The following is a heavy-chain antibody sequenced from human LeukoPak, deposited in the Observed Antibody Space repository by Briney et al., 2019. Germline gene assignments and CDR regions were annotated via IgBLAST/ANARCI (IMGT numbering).Heavy chain of an antibody. J-gene: IGHJ4*02. Sequence: GRSLRLSCTASGFTFGAYAMSWVRQAPGRGLEWVGFIRSKAYGGTTEYAASVKGRFTISRDDSKSIAYLQMNSLKTEDTAVYYCTRDFSYCGGDCSTIDYWGQGTLVTVSS. CDR1: GFTFGAYA. D-gene: IGHD2-21*02. V-gene: IGHV3-49*04. CDR2: IRSKAYGGTT. CDR3: TRDFSYCGGDCSTIDY.